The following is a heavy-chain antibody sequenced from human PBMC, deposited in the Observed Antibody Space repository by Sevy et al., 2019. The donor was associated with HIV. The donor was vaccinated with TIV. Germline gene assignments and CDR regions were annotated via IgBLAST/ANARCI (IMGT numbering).Heavy chain of an antibody. Sequence: GGSLRLSCAASGFALNSYWMSWVSQAPGKGLEWVANINQDGSVKYYVDSVKGRFTISRDNARNSLYLRMNSLRAEDTALYYCVRAIAAAGSFWGQGTLVTVSS. D-gene: IGHD6-13*01. V-gene: IGHV3-7*01. CDR2: INQDGSVK. J-gene: IGHJ4*02. CDR3: VRAIAAAGSF. CDR1: GFALNSYW.